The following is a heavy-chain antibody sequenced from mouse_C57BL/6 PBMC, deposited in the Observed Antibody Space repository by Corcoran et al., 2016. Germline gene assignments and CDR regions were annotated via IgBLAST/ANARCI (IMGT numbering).Heavy chain of an antibody. CDR2: IYPGNGNT. V-gene: IGHV1-76*01. J-gene: IGHJ2*01. Sequence: QVQLKQSGAELVRPGASVKLSCKASGYSFTDYYINWVKQRPGQGLEWIARIYPGNGNTYYNEKFKGKATLTAEKSSNTAYMQLSSLTSEDSAVYFCAGPYYLDYWGQGTTLTVSS. CDR1: GYSFTDYY. CDR3: AGPYYLDY.